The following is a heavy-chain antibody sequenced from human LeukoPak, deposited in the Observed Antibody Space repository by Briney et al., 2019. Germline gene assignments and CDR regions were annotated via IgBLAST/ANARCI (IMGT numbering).Heavy chain of an antibody. D-gene: IGHD3-22*01. V-gene: IGHV1-8*01. CDR2: MNPNSGNT. J-gene: IGHJ5*02. CDR3: ARVAYYYDSSGYYFYNWFDP. Sequence: ASVKVSCKASGYTFTSYDIYWVRQATGQGLEWMGWMNPNSGNTGYAQKFQGRVTMTRNTSISTAYMELSSLRSEDTAVYYCARVAYYYDSSGYYFYNWFDPWGQGTLVTVSS. CDR1: GYTFTSYD.